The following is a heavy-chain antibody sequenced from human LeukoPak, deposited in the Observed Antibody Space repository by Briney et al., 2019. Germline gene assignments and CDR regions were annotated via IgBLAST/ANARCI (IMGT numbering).Heavy chain of an antibody. CDR1: GYTFTDYY. Sequence: ASVKVSCKASGYTFTDYYMHWVRQAPGRGLEWMGWINPNSGGTNFAQKFQGRVAMTRDTSISTAYLGLGSLRSDDTAVYFCARARWQLVPYFDSWGQGTLVTVSS. CDR3: ARARWQLVPYFDS. J-gene: IGHJ4*02. V-gene: IGHV1-2*02. CDR2: INPNSGGT. D-gene: IGHD6-6*01.